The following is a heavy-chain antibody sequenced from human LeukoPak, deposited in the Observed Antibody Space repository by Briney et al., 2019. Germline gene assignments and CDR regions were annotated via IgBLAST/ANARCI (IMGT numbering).Heavy chain of an antibody. CDR2: LSGSGITT. CDR3: AREGKSRRGYSGYDLGCGMDV. Sequence: GGSLRLSCAASGFTFSNSAMSWVRQAPGKGLEWVSTLSGSGITTYYADSVKGRFTISRDNSENTLYLQMNSLRAEDTAVYYCAREGKSRRGYSGYDLGCGMDVWGQGTTVTVSS. D-gene: IGHD5-12*01. V-gene: IGHV3-23*01. CDR1: GFTFSNSA. J-gene: IGHJ6*02.